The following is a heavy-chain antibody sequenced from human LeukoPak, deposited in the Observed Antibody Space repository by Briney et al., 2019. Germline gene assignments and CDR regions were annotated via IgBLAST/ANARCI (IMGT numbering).Heavy chain of an antibody. D-gene: IGHD6-13*01. Sequence: GGSLRLSCAASGFTFSDYYMSWIRQAPGKGLEWVSYISSSGSTIYYADSVKGRFTISRDNAKNSLYLQMNSLRAEDTAVYYCARSTIAAALPNYFDYWGQGTLVTVSS. CDR3: ARSTIAAALPNYFDY. CDR1: GFTFSDYY. V-gene: IGHV3-11*01. J-gene: IGHJ4*02. CDR2: ISSSGSTI.